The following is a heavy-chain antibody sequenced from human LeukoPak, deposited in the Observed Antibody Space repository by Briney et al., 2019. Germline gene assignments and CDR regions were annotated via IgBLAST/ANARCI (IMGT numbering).Heavy chain of an antibody. CDR1: GYTFTNYG. D-gene: IGHD3-22*01. CDR3: ARDGHRHYHYDSSGREDAFDI. Sequence: ASVKVSCKASGYTFTNYGISWVRQAPGQGLEWMGWISAYTGYTNYAQKLQGRVTMTTDTSTSTAYMELRSLRSDDTAVYYCARDGHRHYHYDSSGREDAFDIWGQGTMVTVSS. V-gene: IGHV1-18*01. CDR2: ISAYTGYT. J-gene: IGHJ3*02.